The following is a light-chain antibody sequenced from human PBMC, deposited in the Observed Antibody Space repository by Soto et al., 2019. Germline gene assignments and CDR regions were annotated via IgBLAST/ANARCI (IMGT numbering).Light chain of an antibody. J-gene: IGKJ1*01. V-gene: IGKV1-5*01. CDR1: QSISTW. CDR3: QQYNNYLWT. Sequence: DIQMTQSPSTLSAYVGDRVTITCRASQSISTWLAWYQQRPGKAPNVLIYDASNLETGVPSRFNGSGSGTEFSLTISSLEPDDFATYYCQQYNNYLWTFGQGTKVEVK. CDR2: DAS.